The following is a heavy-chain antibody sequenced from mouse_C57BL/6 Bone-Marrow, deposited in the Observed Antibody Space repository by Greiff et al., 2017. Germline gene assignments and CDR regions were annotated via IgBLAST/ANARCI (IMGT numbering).Heavy chain of an antibody. V-gene: IGHV14-2*01. Sequence: EVQLQQSGAELVKPGASVKLSCTASGFNINDYYMHWVKQRPEQGLEWIGMIDPEDGETKYAPKFQGKATITADTSSNTAYLQLSSLTSEYTAVYYCARYMQYYYGSSYDLFAYWGQGTLVTVSA. CDR2: IDPEDGET. D-gene: IGHD1-1*01. CDR1: GFNINDYY. J-gene: IGHJ3*01. CDR3: ARYMQYYYGSSYDLFAY.